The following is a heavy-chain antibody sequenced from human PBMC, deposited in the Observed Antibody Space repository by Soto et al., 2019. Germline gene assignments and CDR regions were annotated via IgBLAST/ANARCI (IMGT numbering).Heavy chain of an antibody. CDR3: ARDRSMDGYNSRSFDY. Sequence: QVQLVQSGAEVQKPGSSVKVSCNASGGTFSSFGFNWVRQAPGQGLEWMGGIIPLFGTANYAEKFQGRVTISADEGTSTASMELIGLRAEDTAIYYCARDRSMDGYNSRSFDYWGQGTLVTVS. CDR2: IIPLFGTA. J-gene: IGHJ4*02. CDR1: GGTFSSFG. D-gene: IGHD5-12*01. V-gene: IGHV1-69*01.